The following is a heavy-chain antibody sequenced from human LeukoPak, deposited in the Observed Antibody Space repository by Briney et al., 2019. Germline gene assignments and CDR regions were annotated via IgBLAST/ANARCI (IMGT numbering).Heavy chain of an antibody. CDR1: GGSISNYY. D-gene: IGHD6-13*01. J-gene: IGHJ3*02. CDR2: FYYNGST. CDR3: AKGGIRSGAFDI. Sequence: PSETLSLTCTVSGGSISNYYWSWIRQPPGKGLEWIGYFYYNGSTSYNLSLKSRVTISVATSKNQFSLKLSSVTAADTAVYYCAKGGIRSGAFDIWGQGTRVTVSS. V-gene: IGHV4-59*01.